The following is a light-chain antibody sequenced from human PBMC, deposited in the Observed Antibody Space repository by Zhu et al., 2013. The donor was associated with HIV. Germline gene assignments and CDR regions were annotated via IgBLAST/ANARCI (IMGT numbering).Light chain of an antibody. CDR3: QQTYSTLTT. CDR1: QSIRSY. Sequence: DIQLTQSPSTLSASVGDRVTIICRASQSIRSYLNWYHQRPGRAPKLLIYAASSLQSGVPSRFSGSGSGTDFTLTISSLQPEDSGTYYCQQTYSTLTTFGQGTKVEIK. CDR2: AAS. V-gene: IGKV1-39*01. J-gene: IGKJ1*01.